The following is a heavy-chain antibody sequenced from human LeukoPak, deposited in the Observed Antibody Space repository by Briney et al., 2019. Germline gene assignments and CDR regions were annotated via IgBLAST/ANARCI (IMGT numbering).Heavy chain of an antibody. CDR1: GFTFSSYS. V-gene: IGHV3-21*01. J-gene: IGHJ4*02. Sequence: GGSLRLSCAASGFTFSSYSMNWVRQAPGKGLEWVSSISSSSSYVYYADSVKGRFTISRDNAKNSLYLQMNSLRAEDTAVYYCARDPLELRLTPFDYWGQGTLVTVSS. CDR3: ARDPLELRLTPFDY. D-gene: IGHD5-24*01. CDR2: ISSSSSYV.